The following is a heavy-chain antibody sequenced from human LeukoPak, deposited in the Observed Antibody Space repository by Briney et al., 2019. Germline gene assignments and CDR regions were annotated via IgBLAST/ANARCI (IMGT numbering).Heavy chain of an antibody. Sequence: GGSLTLSCAASGFTFSSYAMSWVRQAPGKGLEWVSAISGSGGSTYYADPEKGRFTISRDNSKNTLYLQMNSLRDEDTAVYYCAKSDGPDYYGSGSYTNPFDYWGQGTLVTVSS. CDR3: AKSDGPDYYGSGSYTNPFDY. CDR1: GFTFSSYA. J-gene: IGHJ4*02. D-gene: IGHD3-10*01. CDR2: ISGSGGST. V-gene: IGHV3-23*01.